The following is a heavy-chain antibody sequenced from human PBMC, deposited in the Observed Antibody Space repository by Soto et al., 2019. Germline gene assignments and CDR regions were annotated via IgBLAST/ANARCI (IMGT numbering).Heavy chain of an antibody. CDR3: AREVQVHTPAFVY. D-gene: IGHD3-10*01. CDR2: ISPMFGAA. V-gene: IGHV1-69*19. J-gene: IGHJ4*02. CDR1: GGTLTTIP. Sequence: QGQRVRLGAGRKKPGSPVRVSGRSSGGTLTTIPLNGVRQAPGQGPEWMGDISPMFGAANYAPKFQGRVTITADESTGTSYMQLSSLTSEDTALYFCAREVQVHTPAFVYWGQGTLVTVSS.